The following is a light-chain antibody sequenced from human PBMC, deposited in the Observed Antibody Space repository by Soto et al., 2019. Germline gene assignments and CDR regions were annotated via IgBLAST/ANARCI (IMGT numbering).Light chain of an antibody. Sequence: EIVLTQSPATLSLSPGERATLSCRASQSVTNSLAWYQQKPGQAPRLLVYDASNRATGIPTRFSGSGSGTEFTLTISSLQSEDFAVYYCQQYNNWPPMYTFGQGTKVESN. V-gene: IGKV3-11*01. CDR2: DAS. CDR3: QQYNNWPPMYT. CDR1: QSVTNS. J-gene: IGKJ2*01.